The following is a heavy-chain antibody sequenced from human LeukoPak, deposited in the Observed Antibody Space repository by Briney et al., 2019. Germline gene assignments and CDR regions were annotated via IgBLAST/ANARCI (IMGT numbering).Heavy chain of an antibody. Sequence: PGGSLRLSCAASGFSVSNYYMSWVRQPPGKGLEWVSVMYTGGGRYYGDSVKGRFTISRDNSKNTVFLQMNSLGVEDTALYYCTRGQSYCGADCYSDWGQGTLVTVSP. CDR2: MYTGGGR. V-gene: IGHV3-66*01. J-gene: IGHJ4*02. D-gene: IGHD2-21*02. CDR1: GFSVSNYY. CDR3: TRGQSYCGADCYSD.